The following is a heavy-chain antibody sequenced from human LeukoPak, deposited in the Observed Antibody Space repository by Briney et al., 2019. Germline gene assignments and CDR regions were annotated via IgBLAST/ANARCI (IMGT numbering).Heavy chain of an antibody. J-gene: IGHJ4*02. CDR3: ARGELRNTAMVLFDY. Sequence: GGSLRLSCAASGFTFSSYAMHWVRQAPGKGLEWVAVISYDGSNKYYADSVKGRFTISRDNSKNTLYLQMNSLRAEDTAVYYCARGELRNTAMVLFDYWGQGTLVTVSS. V-gene: IGHV3-30-3*01. CDR1: GFTFSSYA. CDR2: ISYDGSNK. D-gene: IGHD5-18*01.